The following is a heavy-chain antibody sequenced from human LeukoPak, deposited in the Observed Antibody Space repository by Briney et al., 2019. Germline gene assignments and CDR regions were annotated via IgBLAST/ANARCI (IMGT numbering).Heavy chain of an antibody. Sequence: SETLSLTCTVSGYSISSGYYWGWIRQPPGKGLEWIGSIYHSGSTYYNPSLKSRVTISVDTSKNQFSLKLSSVTAADTAVYYCARLHIAAALNWFDPWGQGTLVTVSS. CDR3: ARLHIAAALNWFDP. D-gene: IGHD6-13*01. V-gene: IGHV4-38-2*02. CDR2: IYHSGST. J-gene: IGHJ5*02. CDR1: GYSISSGYY.